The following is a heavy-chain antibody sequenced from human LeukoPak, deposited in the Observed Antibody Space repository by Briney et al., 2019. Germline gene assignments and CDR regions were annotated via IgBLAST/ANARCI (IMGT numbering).Heavy chain of an antibody. J-gene: IGHJ3*02. CDR2: TYHSGST. CDR3: AREGDAFDI. CDR1: GGSISSGGYS. V-gene: IGHV4-30-2*01. Sequence: SETLSLTCAVSGGSISSGGYSWSWIWQPPGKGLEWIGYTYHSGSTYYNPSLKSRATISVDRSKNQFSLKLSSVTAADTAVYYCAREGDAFDIWGQGTMVTVSS.